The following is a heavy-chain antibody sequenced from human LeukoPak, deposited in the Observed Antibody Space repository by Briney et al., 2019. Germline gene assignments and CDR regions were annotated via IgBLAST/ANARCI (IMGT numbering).Heavy chain of an antibody. D-gene: IGHD4-17*01. Sequence: PSETLSLTCAVYGGSFSGYYWSWIRQPPGKGLEWIGEFNHSGSTNYNPSLKSRVTISVDTPKNQFSLKLSSVTAADTAVYYCARVSPRGTTVTTGWFDPWGQGTLVTVPS. CDR2: FNHSGST. J-gene: IGHJ5*02. CDR3: ARVSPRGTTVTTGWFDP. CDR1: GGSFSGYY. V-gene: IGHV4-34*01.